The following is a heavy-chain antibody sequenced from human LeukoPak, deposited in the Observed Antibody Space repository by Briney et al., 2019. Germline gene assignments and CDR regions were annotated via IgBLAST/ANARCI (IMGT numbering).Heavy chain of an antibody. D-gene: IGHD6-13*01. V-gene: IGHV3-21*01. J-gene: IGHJ4*02. CDR1: GFTFSSYS. Sequence: SGGSLRLSCAASGFTFSSYSMNWVRQAPGKGLEWVSSISSSSSYIYYADSVKGRFTISRDNAKNSLYLQMNSLRAEDTAVYYCARGAPYSSSWSLFDYWGQGTLVTVSS. CDR2: ISSSSSYI. CDR3: ARGAPYSSSWSLFDY.